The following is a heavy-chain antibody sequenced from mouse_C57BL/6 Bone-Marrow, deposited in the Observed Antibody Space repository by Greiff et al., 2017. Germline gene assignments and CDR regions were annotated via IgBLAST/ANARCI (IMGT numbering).Heavy chain of an antibody. J-gene: IGHJ2*01. D-gene: IGHD2-4*01. CDR2: IDPEDGET. Sequence: VQLQQSGAELVKPGASVKLSCTASGFNIKDYYMHWVKQRTEQGLEWIGRIDPEDGETKYAPKFQGKVTITADTSSNTAYLQLSSLTSEHTAVYYCVLIYYDYDVVGDYWGQGTTLTVSS. CDR1: GFNIKDYY. CDR3: VLIYYDYDVVGDY. V-gene: IGHV14-2*01.